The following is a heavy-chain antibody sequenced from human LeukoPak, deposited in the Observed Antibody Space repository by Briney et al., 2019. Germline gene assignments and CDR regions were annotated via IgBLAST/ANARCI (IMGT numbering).Heavy chain of an antibody. V-gene: IGHV3-7*03. CDR1: GFIFSSHW. Sequence: PGGSLRLSCTASGFIFSSHWMTWVRQSPGQGLEWVANIKEDGSVKYYVDSVKGRFTISRDNTKNALYLQMNSLRADDTAVYFCARDSTWLLDYWGQGTLITVSS. J-gene: IGHJ4*02. CDR3: ARDSTWLLDY. D-gene: IGHD6-19*01. CDR2: IKEDGSVK.